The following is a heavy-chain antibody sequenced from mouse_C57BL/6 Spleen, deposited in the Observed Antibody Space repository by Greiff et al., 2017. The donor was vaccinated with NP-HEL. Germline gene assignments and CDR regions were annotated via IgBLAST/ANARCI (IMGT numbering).Heavy chain of an antibody. J-gene: IGHJ3*01. CDR1: GYTFTSYG. Sequence: VQLQQSGAELARPGASVKLSCKASGYTFTSYGISWVKQRTGQGLEWIGEIYPRSGNTYYNEKFKGKATLTADKSSSTAYMELRSLTSEDSAVYFCAREGIYYEYDRGFAYWGQGTLVTVSA. D-gene: IGHD2-4*01. V-gene: IGHV1-81*01. CDR2: IYPRSGNT. CDR3: AREGIYYEYDRGFAY.